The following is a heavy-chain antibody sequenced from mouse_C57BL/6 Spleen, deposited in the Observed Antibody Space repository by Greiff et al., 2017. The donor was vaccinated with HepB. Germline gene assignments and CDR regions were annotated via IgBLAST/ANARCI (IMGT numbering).Heavy chain of an antibody. D-gene: IGHD3-3*01. Sequence: DVMLVESGGGLVKPGGSLKLSCAASGFTFRHYAMSWVRQTPEKRLEWVATISYGGSYTYYPDNVKGRFTITRDNAKNKLYLQLSHLKSEDTAMYYCARDRTRGGAMDYWGQGTSVTVSS. CDR2: ISYGGSYT. CDR3: ARDRTRGGAMDY. V-gene: IGHV5-4*03. CDR1: GFTFRHYA. J-gene: IGHJ4*01.